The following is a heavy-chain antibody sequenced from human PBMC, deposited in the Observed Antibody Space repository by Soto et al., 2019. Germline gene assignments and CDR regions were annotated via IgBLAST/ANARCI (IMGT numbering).Heavy chain of an antibody. D-gene: IGHD2-2*01. CDR2: ISTSGGST. Sequence: EVQLLESGGGLVQPGGSLRLSCAASGFTFSNYAMSWVRQAPGKGLEWVSSISTSGGSTYYADPVQGRFAISRDNSRITLYLQGNSLRAEDTAVYSWAKAGGASTSNWFDPWGHGTLVTVSS. CDR3: AKAGGASTSNWFDP. J-gene: IGHJ5*02. CDR1: GFTFSNYA. V-gene: IGHV3-23*01.